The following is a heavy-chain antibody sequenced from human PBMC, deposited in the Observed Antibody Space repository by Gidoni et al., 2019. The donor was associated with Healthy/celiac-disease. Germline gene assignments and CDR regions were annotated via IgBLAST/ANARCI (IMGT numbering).Heavy chain of an antibody. CDR3: ARRPSRAGWYFDL. CDR2: IWYDGSKK. J-gene: IGHJ2*01. CDR1: GFTFSSNG. V-gene: IGHV3-33*01. Sequence: QVPLVESGGGVVQPGRSLRLSCAASGFTFSSNGMHWVRQAPGKGLEWVEVIWYDGSKKYYADSVKGRFTISRDNSKNTLYLQMNSLRAEDTAVYYCARRPSRAGWYFDLWGRGTLVTVAS.